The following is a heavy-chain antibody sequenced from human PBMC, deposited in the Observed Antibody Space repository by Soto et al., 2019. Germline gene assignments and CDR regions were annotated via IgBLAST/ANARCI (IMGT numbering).Heavy chain of an antibody. J-gene: IGHJ5*02. Sequence: QITLKESGPTLVKPTQTLTLTCTFSGFSLSTSGVGVGWIRQPPVKALEWLALIYWDDDKRYSPSLKSRLTITKDTSKNQVVLTMTNMDPVDTATYYCAQTDQLFLYNWFDPWGQGTLVTVSS. CDR1: GFSLSTSGVG. D-gene: IGHD2-2*01. CDR2: IYWDDDK. V-gene: IGHV2-5*02. CDR3: AQTDQLFLYNWFDP.